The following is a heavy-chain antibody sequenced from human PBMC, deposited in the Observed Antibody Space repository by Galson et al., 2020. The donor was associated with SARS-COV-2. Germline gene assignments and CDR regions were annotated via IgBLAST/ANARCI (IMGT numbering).Heavy chain of an antibody. J-gene: IGHJ6*02. CDR2: ISGSGGST. CDR3: TKDKVAGSPMYYYDSSGYPNCLYYYYGMDV. D-gene: IGHD3-22*01. Sequence: GGSLSLSCAASGFTFSSYAMSWVCQPPGKGLEWVSAISGSGGSTYYADSSKGRFTIVRDNSKNTLYLQMNSLRAEDKAVYYCTKDKVAGSPMYYYDSSGYPNCLYYYYGMDVWGQGTTVTVSS. CDR1: GFTFSSYA. V-gene: IGHV3-23*01.